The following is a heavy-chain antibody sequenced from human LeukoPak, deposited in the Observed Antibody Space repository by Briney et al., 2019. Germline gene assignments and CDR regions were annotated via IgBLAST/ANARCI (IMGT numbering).Heavy chain of an antibody. CDR1: GGTFSSYA. CDR3: ARGGRMVRGASRSYYYGMDV. J-gene: IGHJ6*04. D-gene: IGHD3-10*01. Sequence: SVKVSCKASGGTFSSYAISWVRQAPGQGLEWMGGIIPIFGTANYAQKFQGRVTITVDESTSTAYMELSSLRSEDTAVYYCARGGRMVRGASRSYYYGMDVWGKGTTVTVSS. CDR2: IIPIFGTA. V-gene: IGHV1-69*13.